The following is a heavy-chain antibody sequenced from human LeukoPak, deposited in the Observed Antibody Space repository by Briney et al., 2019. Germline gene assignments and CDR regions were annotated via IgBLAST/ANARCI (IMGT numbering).Heavy chain of an antibody. V-gene: IGHV4-59*08. J-gene: IGHJ5*02. CDR1: GGSISSYY. Sequence: SETLSLTCTVSGGSISSYYWSWIRQPPGKGLEWIGYIYYSGSTYYNPSLKSRVTISVDTSKNQFSLKLSSVTAADTAVYYCARGYYGPNWFDPWGQGTLVTVSS. CDR2: IYYSGST. CDR3: ARGYYGPNWFDP. D-gene: IGHD3-10*01.